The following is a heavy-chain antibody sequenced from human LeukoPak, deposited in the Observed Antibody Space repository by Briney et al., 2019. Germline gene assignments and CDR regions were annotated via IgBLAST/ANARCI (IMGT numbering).Heavy chain of an antibody. V-gene: IGHV3-30-3*01. Sequence: PGGSLRLYCAASGFTFSSYAMHWVRQAPGKGLEWVAVISYDGSNKYYADSVKGRFTISRDNAKTSLYLQMDSLRAEDTAVYYCARNRGWLQFDYWGQGTLVTVSS. CDR2: ISYDGSNK. J-gene: IGHJ4*02. D-gene: IGHD5-12*01. CDR3: ARNRGWLQFDY. CDR1: GFTFSSYA.